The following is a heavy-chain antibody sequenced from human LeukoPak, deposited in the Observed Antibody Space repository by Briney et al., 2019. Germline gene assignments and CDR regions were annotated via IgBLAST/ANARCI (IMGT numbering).Heavy chain of an antibody. Sequence: SETLSLTCTVSGGSITSSSYYWGWIRQPPGKGLEWIGSIYYSGSTYYNPSLKSRITISVDTSKNQFSLKLSSVTAADTAVYYCARQKAVGVNWFDPWGQGTLVTVSS. J-gene: IGHJ5*02. CDR2: IYYSGST. CDR3: ARQKAVGVNWFDP. V-gene: IGHV4-39*01. D-gene: IGHD3-10*01. CDR1: GGSITSSSYY.